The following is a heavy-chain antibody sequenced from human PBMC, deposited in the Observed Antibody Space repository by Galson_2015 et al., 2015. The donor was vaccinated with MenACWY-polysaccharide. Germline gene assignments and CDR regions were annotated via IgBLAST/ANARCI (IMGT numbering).Heavy chain of an antibody. CDR3: ARGVGARSRFGL. CDR2: MNHSGST. D-gene: IGHD1-26*01. J-gene: IGHJ5*02. Sequence: IRQPPGKGLEWIGEMNHSGSTNCNPSLKSRVTISVDTSKNQFSLRLTSVTAADTAVYYCARGVGARSRFGLWGQGTLVSVSS. V-gene: IGHV4-34*01.